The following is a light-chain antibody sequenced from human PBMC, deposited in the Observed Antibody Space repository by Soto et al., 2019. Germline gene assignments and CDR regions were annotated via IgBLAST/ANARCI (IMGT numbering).Light chain of an antibody. V-gene: IGLV2-8*01. CDR2: EVN. J-gene: IGLJ1*01. Sequence: QSVLTQPPSASGSPGQSVTISCPGTSSDVGSSDSVYWDQHHRGKAPQAVIYEVNKRPSGVSDRFSGAKSGNTASLTVSGLQAEDEGDYYCSSCAGSFNYVFGAGSRVTDL. CDR1: SSDVGSSDS. CDR3: SSCAGSFNYV.